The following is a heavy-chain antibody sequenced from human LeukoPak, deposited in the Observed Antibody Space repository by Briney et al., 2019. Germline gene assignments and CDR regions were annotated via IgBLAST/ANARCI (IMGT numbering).Heavy chain of an antibody. CDR1: GGTFSSYA. CDR3: ARDRDGDFYFDY. J-gene: IGHJ4*02. D-gene: IGHD4-17*01. V-gene: IGHV1-2*06. CDR2: INPNSGGT. Sequence: ASVKVSCKASGGTFSSYAISWVRQAPGQGLEWMGRINPNSGGTNYAQKFQGRVTMTRDTSISTAYMELSRLRSDDTAVYYCARDRDGDFYFDYWGQGTLVTVSS.